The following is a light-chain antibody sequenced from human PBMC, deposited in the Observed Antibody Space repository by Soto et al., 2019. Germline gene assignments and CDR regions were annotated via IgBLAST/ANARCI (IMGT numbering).Light chain of an antibody. CDR1: QSFPGNY. CDR3: HQYPSPPWT. CDR2: GAS. J-gene: IGKJ1*01. Sequence: EIVLTQSPDTLSLSPGEGATLSCRASQSFPGNYLAWLQQRPGQAPRLLIYGASSRATGIPDRFSGSGSGTDFILTISRLEPEDFAVYYCHQYPSPPWTLGQGTRVE. V-gene: IGKV3-20*01.